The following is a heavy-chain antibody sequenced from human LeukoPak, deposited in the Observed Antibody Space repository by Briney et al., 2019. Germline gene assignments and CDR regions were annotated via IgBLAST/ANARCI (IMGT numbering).Heavy chain of an antibody. CDR1: GYTFTSYG. D-gene: IGHD6-19*01. V-gene: IGHV1-18*01. Sequence: ASVKVSCKASGYTFTSYGISWVRQAPGQGLEWMGWISAYNGNTNYAQKLQGRVTMTTDTSTSTAYMELRSLRSDDTAVYYCARAFFSGWPPFYFDYWGQGTLVTVSS. CDR2: ISAYNGNT. CDR3: ARAFFSGWPPFYFDY. J-gene: IGHJ4*02.